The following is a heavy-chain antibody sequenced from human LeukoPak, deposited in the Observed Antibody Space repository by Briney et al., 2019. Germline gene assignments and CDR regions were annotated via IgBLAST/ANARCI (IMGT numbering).Heavy chain of an antibody. CDR2: IYYSGST. J-gene: IGHJ3*02. Sequence: SETLSLTCTVSGGSISSYYWSWIRQPPGKGLEWIGYIYYSGSTNYNPSLKSRVTISVDTSKNQFSLKLSSVTAADTAVYYCARGPSRSSWYEGGAFDIWGQGTMVTVSS. D-gene: IGHD6-13*01. CDR1: GGSISSYY. V-gene: IGHV4-59*12. CDR3: ARGPSRSSWYEGGAFDI.